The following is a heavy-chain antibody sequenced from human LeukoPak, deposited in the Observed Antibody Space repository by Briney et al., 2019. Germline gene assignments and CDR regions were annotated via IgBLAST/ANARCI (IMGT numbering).Heavy chain of an antibody. CDR1: GFSLSTSGVG. J-gene: IGHJ5*02. V-gene: IGHV2-5*01. Sequence: SGPTLVKPTQTLTLTCTFSGFSLSTSGVGVGWIRQPPGKALEWLALIYWNDDKRYSPSLKSRLTITKDTSKNQVVLTMTNMDPVDTATYYCAHRGTTGTTLSWFDHWGQGTLVTVSS. D-gene: IGHD1-1*01. CDR2: IYWNDDK. CDR3: AHRGTTGTTLSWFDH.